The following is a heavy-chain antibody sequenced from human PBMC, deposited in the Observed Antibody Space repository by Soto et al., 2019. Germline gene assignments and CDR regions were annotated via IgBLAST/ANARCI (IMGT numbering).Heavy chain of an antibody. D-gene: IGHD3-10*01. Sequence: ITLKESGPTLAKPTQTLTLTCTFSGFSLNTGGVGVGWVRQPRGKAMEWLALIYWDDDERYRPSLRSRLNITKDTINNQVVLTMTNMDPEYTATYYCVRNWRYYGGDYYYGMDAWGQGTTVTVSS. J-gene: IGHJ6*02. CDR3: VRNWRYYGGDYYYGMDA. CDR2: IYWDDDE. CDR1: GFSLNTGGVG. V-gene: IGHV2-5*02.